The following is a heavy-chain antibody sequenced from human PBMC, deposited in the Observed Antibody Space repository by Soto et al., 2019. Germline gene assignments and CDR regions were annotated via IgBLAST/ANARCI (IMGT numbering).Heavy chain of an antibody. CDR3: ASNRVYYESRGYFLRDAFDI. D-gene: IGHD3-22*01. Sequence: QVQLVESGGGLVKPGGSLRLSCAASGFTFSDYYMSWIRQAPGKGPEWISYSSGSDSVKHYADSVKGRFTVFRDNAKNSLDLQMNSLRAEDTAVYYCASNRVYYESRGYFLRDAFDIWGQGTMVTVSS. CDR1: GFTFSDYY. CDR2: SSGSDSVK. V-gene: IGHV3-11*01. J-gene: IGHJ3*02.